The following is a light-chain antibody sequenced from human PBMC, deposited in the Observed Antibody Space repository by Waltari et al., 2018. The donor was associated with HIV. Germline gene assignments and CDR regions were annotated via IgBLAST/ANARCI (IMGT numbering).Light chain of an antibody. CDR3: LSYISSASPV. CDR1: HFDASAGQY. Sequence: QSSLTQPASVSRSPGQSLTLSCTGPHFDASAGQYVSSFQHHPGKAPKVIIYEVTNRPSGVSSRFSGSKSGNGASLTISGLQAEDEASYFCLSYISSASPVFGGGTKLTVL. CDR2: EVT. J-gene: IGLJ2*01. V-gene: IGLV2-14*01.